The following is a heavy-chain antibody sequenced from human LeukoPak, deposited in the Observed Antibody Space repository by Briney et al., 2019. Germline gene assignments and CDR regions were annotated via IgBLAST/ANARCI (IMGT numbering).Heavy chain of an antibody. CDR3: ASSPARSYPPNYFDY. CDR2: IYYSGST. D-gene: IGHD1-26*01. CDR1: GGSISSGDYY. J-gene: IGHJ4*02. V-gene: IGHV4-30-4*01. Sequence: SETLSLTCTVSGGSISSGDYYWSWIRQPPGKGLEWIGYIYYSGSTYYNPSLKSRVTISVDTSKNQFSLKLSSVTAADTAVYYCASSPARSYPPNYFDYWGQGTLVTVSS.